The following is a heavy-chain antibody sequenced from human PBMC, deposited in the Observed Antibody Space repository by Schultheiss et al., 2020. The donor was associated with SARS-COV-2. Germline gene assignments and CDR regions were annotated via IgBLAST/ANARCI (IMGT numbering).Heavy chain of an antibody. D-gene: IGHD6-19*01. J-gene: IGHJ4*02. V-gene: IGHV3-23*01. CDR1: GFTFSSYA. CDR3: ARDPTNSSGWYSFDY. CDR2: ISGSGGST. Sequence: GESLKISCAASGFTFSSYAMSWVRQAPGKGLEWVSAISGSGGSTYYADSVKGRFTISRDNSKNTLYLQMNSLRAEDTAVYYCARDPTNSSGWYSFDYWGQGTLVTVSS.